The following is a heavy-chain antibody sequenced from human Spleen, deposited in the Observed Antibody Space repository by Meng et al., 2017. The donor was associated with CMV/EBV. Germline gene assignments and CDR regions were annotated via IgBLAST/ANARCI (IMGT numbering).Heavy chain of an antibody. CDR3: ARGLSAYYYYGMDV. Sequence: SVTVSCKASGGTFSSYAIRWVRPARGQGLEWMGGIIPIFGTANYAQKFQGRVTITTDESTSTAYMELSSLRSEDTAVYYCARGLSAYYYYGMDVWGQGTTVTVSS. J-gene: IGHJ6*02. D-gene: IGHD2/OR15-2a*01. CDR2: IIPIFGTA. CDR1: GGTFSSYA. V-gene: IGHV1-69*05.